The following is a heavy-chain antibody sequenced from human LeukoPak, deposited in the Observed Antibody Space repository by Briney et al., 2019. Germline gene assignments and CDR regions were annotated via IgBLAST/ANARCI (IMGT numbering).Heavy chain of an antibody. CDR3: ARGGSYAFDI. CDR1: GFTFISYL. Sequence: AGGSLRLSCAASGFTFISYLMDWVRQAPGKGPVWVSRINSDGSSTAYADSVKGRFTISRDNAKNTQYLQMNSLRADDTAVYFCARGGSYAFDIWGQGTMVTVSS. J-gene: IGHJ3*02. D-gene: IGHD2-15*01. V-gene: IGHV3-74*01. CDR2: INSDGSST.